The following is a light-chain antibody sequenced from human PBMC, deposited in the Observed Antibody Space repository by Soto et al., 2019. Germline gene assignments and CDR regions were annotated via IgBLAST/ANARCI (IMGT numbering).Light chain of an antibody. CDR1: SSEVGSYNL. J-gene: IGLJ1*01. V-gene: IGLV2-23*01. CDR3: CSYAGSSTYV. CDR2: EGS. Sequence: QSALTQPASVSGSPGQSITFSCTGTSSEVGSYNLVSWYQQHPGKAPKLMIYEGSKRPSGVSNRFSGSKSGNTASLTISGLQAEDEADYYCCSYAGSSTYVFGTGTKLTVL.